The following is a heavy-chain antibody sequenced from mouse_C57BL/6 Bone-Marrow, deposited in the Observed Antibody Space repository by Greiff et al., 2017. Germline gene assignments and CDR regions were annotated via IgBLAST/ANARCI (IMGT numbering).Heavy chain of an antibody. D-gene: IGHD1-1*01. CDR2: IDPSDSYT. Sequence: VKLQQPGAELVRPGTSVKLSCKASGYTFTSYWMHWVKQRPGQGLEWIGVIDPSDSYTNYNQKFNGKATLTVDTSSSTAYMQLSSMTSEDSAVYYCARRNFLTYYGCSYVAWVAYWGQGTLVTVSA. CDR1: GYTFTSYW. CDR3: ARRNFLTYYGCSYVAWVAY. V-gene: IGHV1-59*01. J-gene: IGHJ3*01.